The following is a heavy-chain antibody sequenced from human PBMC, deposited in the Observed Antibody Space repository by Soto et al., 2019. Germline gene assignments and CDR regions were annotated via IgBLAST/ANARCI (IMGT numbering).Heavy chain of an antibody. Sequence: QVQLVQSGAEVKKPGASVKVSCKASGYTFTSYYMHWVRQAPGQGLEWMGIINPSGGSTSYAQKFQGRVHMTRDTSKGQGYLGVSSLGSGEPAVFYCARDFGGPDPWGQGTLVTVSS. CDR3: ARDFGGPDP. D-gene: IGHD3-3*01. V-gene: IGHV1-46*01. CDR2: INPSGGST. CDR1: GYTFTSYY. J-gene: IGHJ5*02.